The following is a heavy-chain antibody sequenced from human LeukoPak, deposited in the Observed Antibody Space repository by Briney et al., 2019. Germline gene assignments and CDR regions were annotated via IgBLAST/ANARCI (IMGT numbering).Heavy chain of an antibody. D-gene: IGHD3-10*01. CDR3: AAMVRGVNPFDY. CDR2: INPSGGST. J-gene: IGHJ4*02. CDR1: GYTFTSYY. V-gene: IGHV1-46*01. Sequence: ASVKVSCKASGYTFTSYYMHWVRQAPGQGLEWMGIINPSGGSTSYAQKFQGRVTITADKSTSTAYMELSSLRSEDTAVYYCAAMVRGVNPFDYWGQGTLVTVSS.